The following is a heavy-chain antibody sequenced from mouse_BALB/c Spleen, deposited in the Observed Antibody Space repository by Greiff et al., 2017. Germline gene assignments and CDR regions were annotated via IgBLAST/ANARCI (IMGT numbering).Heavy chain of an antibody. J-gene: IGHJ4*01. CDR3: ARQRYDDAMDY. Sequence: EVQRVESGGGLVKPGGSLKLSCAASGFTFSSYAMSWVRQTPEKRLEWVATISSGGSYTYYPDSVKGRFTISRDNAKNTLYLQMSSLRSEDTAMYYCARQRYDDAMDYWGQGTSVTVSS. V-gene: IGHV5-9-3*01. CDR2: ISSGGSYT. D-gene: IGHD2-14*01. CDR1: GFTFSSYA.